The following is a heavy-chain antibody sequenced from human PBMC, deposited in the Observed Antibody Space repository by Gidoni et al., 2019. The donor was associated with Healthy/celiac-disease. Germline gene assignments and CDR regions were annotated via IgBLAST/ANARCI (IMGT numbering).Heavy chain of an antibody. Sequence: QVQLQESGPGLVKPSQTLSLTCTVSGGSISSGGYYWSWIRQHPGKGLEWIGYIYYSGSTYYNPSLKSRVTISVDTSKNQFSLKLSSVTAADTAVYYCARVTVDSSGYYYIDYWGQGTLVTVSS. CDR3: ARVTVDSSGYYYIDY. CDR1: GGSISSGGYY. J-gene: IGHJ4*02. D-gene: IGHD3-22*01. CDR2: IYYSGST. V-gene: IGHV4-31*03.